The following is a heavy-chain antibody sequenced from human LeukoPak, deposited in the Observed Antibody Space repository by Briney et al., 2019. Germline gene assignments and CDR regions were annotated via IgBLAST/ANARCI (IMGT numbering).Heavy chain of an antibody. CDR3: ARRRRGSSSGYYFDY. V-gene: IGHV4-39*01. D-gene: IGHD6-6*01. CDR1: GGSISSSSYY. CDR2: IYYSGST. Sequence: KPSETLSLTCTVSGGSISSSSYYWGWIRQPPGKGLEWIGSIYYSGSTYYNPSLESRVTISVDTSKNQFSLKLSSVTAADTAVYYCARRRRGSSSGYYFDYWGQGTLVTVSS. J-gene: IGHJ4*02.